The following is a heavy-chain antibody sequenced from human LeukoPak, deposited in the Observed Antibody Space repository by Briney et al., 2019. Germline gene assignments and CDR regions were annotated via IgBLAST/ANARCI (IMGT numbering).Heavy chain of an antibody. CDR2: INHSGST. V-gene: IGHV4-34*01. CDR3: ARGSRWGRFFDY. Sequence: PSETLSLTCAVYGGSFSGYYWSWIRQPPGKGLEWIGEINHSGSTNYNPSLKSRVTISVDTSKNQLSLKLSSVTAADTAVYYCARGSRWGRFFDYWGQGTLVTVSS. J-gene: IGHJ4*02. CDR1: GGSFSGYY. D-gene: IGHD3-16*01.